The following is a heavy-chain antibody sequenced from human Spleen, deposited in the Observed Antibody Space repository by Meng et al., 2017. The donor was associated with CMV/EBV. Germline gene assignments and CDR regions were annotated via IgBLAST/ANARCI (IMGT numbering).Heavy chain of an antibody. J-gene: IGHJ4*02. V-gene: IGHV5-51*01. CDR3: ARKGYCSSTSCFGFDY. Sequence: GESLKISCKGSGYSFTNYWIGWVRQMPGKGLEWMGIIYPGDSDTRYSPSFQGQVTISADKSISTAYLQWSSLKASDTAMYYCARKGYCSSTSCFGFDYWGQGTLVTVSS. D-gene: IGHD2-2*01. CDR1: GYSFTNYW. CDR2: IYPGDSDT.